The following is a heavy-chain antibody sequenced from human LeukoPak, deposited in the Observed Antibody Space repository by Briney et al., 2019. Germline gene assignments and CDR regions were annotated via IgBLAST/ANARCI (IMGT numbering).Heavy chain of an antibody. Sequence: GGSLRLSCAASGFTFSSYWMNWVRQAPGKGLEWISYISDSGTTINYADSVKGRFTISRDNAKNSLYLQMNSLRAEDTAVYYCAELGITMIGGVWGKGTTVTISS. CDR1: GFTFSSYW. J-gene: IGHJ6*04. CDR3: AELGITMIGGV. V-gene: IGHV3-48*04. CDR2: ISDSGTTI. D-gene: IGHD3-10*02.